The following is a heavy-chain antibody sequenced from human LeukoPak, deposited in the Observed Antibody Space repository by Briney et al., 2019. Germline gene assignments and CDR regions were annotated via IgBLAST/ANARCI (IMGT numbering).Heavy chain of an antibody. V-gene: IGHV1-2*02. J-gene: IGHJ4*02. Sequence: ASVMVSCKASGYTFTGYYMHWVRQAPGQGLEWMGWINPNSGGTNYAQKFQGRVTMTRDTSISTAYMELSRLRSDDTAVYYCARLGDTAMVILGFDYWGQGTLVTVSS. CDR1: GYTFTGYY. CDR2: INPNSGGT. D-gene: IGHD5-18*01. CDR3: ARLGDTAMVILGFDY.